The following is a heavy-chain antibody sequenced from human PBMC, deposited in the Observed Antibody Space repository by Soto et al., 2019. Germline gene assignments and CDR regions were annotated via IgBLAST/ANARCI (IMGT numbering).Heavy chain of an antibody. Sequence: ASVKVSCKASGGTFSSYAISWVRQAPGQGLEWMGGIIPIFGTANYAQKFQGRVTITADKSTSTAYMELSSLRSEDTAVYYCARRAYCGGDCYSYYYYGMDVWGQGTTVTV. V-gene: IGHV1-69*06. D-gene: IGHD2-21*02. CDR1: GGTFSSYA. CDR3: ARRAYCGGDCYSYYYYGMDV. J-gene: IGHJ6*02. CDR2: IIPIFGTA.